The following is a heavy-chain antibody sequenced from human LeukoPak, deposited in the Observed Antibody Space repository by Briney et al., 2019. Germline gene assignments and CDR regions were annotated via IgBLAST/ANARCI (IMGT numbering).Heavy chain of an antibody. J-gene: IGHJ4*02. CDR3: ARDWPNSVVPAALTHFDY. CDR1: GFTFSSYW. D-gene: IGHD2-2*01. Sequence: GGSLRLSCAASGFTFSSYWMSWVRQAPGKGLEWVANIKQDGSEKYYVDSVKGRFTISRDNAKNSLYLQMNSLRAEDTAVYYCARDWPNSVVPAALTHFDYWGQGTLVTVSS. CDR2: IKQDGSEK. V-gene: IGHV3-7*01.